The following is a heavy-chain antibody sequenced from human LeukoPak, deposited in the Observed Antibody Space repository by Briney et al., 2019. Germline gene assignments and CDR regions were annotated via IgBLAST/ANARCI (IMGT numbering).Heavy chain of an antibody. V-gene: IGHV4-61*01. D-gene: IGHD3-3*01. J-gene: IGHJ4*02. CDR3: ARENTIAYYFDY. CDR2: IYYSGST. CDR1: GGSVSSGSYY. Sequence: KSSETLSLTCTVSGGSVSSGSYYWSWIRQPPGKGLEWIGYIYYSGSTNYNPSLKSRVTISVDTSKNQFSLKLSSVTAADTAVYYCARENTIAYYFDYWGQGTLVTVSS.